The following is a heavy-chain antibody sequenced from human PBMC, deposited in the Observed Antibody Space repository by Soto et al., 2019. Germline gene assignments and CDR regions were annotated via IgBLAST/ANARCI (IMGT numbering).Heavy chain of an antibody. V-gene: IGHV4-59*12. J-gene: IGHJ4*02. CDR1: GASISSYY. CDR3: ARDKITGLFDY. D-gene: IGHD2-8*02. CDR2: IYLGGSI. Sequence: PSETLSLTCSVSGASISSYYYTWIRQTPGKGLEWIGYIYLGGSINYNPSFKSRVTISVDTSKNQFSLKLTSVTAADTAVYYCARDKITGLFDYWGQGTLVTVSS.